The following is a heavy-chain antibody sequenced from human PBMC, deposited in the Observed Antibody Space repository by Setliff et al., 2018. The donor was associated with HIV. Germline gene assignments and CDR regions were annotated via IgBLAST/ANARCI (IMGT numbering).Heavy chain of an antibody. CDR1: GYTFTDYA. D-gene: IGHD5-12*01. Sequence: ASVKVSCKASGYTFTDYAIYWMRQAPGQRLEWLGWINAGNGNTEYSQNFQDRVTITADESTTTVYMEMRSLTSGDTALYYCARGPLYGYDRGYFDYWGQGTLVTVSS. CDR2: INAGNGNT. V-gene: IGHV1-3*01. J-gene: IGHJ4*02. CDR3: ARGPLYGYDRGYFDY.